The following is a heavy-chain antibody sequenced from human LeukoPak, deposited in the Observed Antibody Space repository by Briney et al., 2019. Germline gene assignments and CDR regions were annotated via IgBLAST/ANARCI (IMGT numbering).Heavy chain of an antibody. V-gene: IGHV3-33*06. CDR3: AKDLTYYDSSVDY. J-gene: IGHJ4*02. D-gene: IGHD3-22*01. CDR1: GFTFSSYS. Sequence: GGSLRLSCAASGFTFSSYSMNWVRQAPGKGLEWVAVIWYDGSNKYYADSVKGRFTISRDNSKNTLYLQMNSLRAEDTAVYYCAKDLTYYDSSVDYWSQGTLVTVSS. CDR2: IWYDGSNK.